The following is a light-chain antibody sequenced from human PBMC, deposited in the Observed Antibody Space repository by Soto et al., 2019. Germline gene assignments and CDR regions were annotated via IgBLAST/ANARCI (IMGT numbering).Light chain of an antibody. J-gene: IGLJ1*01. CDR3: GTWDSSLSIFV. CDR2: END. V-gene: IGLV1-51*02. CDR1: SSNIGNYY. Sequence: QSVLTQPPSVSAAPGQKVTMSCSGVSSNIGNYYVSWHQQLPGTAPKLLIYENDRRPSGIPDRFSGSKSGTSATLGITGLQTGDEADYYRGTWDSSLSIFVFGTGTKVTVL.